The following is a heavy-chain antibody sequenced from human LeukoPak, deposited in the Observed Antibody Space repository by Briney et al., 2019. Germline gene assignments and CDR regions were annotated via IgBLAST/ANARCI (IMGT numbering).Heavy chain of an antibody. CDR3: ARVLAVSGPYYFDY. CDR2: IYYSGST. Sequence: PSETLSLTCTVSGGSISSYYWSWIRQPPGKGLEWVGYIYYSGSTNYNPSLKSRVTISVDTSKNQFSLKLSSVTAADTAVYYCARVLAVSGPYYFDYWGQGTLVTVSS. CDR1: GGSISSYY. D-gene: IGHD3-9*01. V-gene: IGHV4-59*12. J-gene: IGHJ4*02.